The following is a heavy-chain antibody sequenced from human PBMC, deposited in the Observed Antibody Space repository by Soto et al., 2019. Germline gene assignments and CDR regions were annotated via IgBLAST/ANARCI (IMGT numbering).Heavy chain of an antibody. CDR2: ISYDGSNK. D-gene: IGHD2-15*01. CDR1: GFTFSSYG. CDR3: AKLPTVVTQGVEAG. Sequence: QVQLVESGGGVVQPGRSLRLSCAASGFTFSSYGMHWVRQAPGKGLEWVAVISYDGSNKYYADSVKGRFTISRDNSKNTLYLQMNSLRAEDTAVYYCAKLPTVVTQGVEAGWGQGTLVTVSS. J-gene: IGHJ4*02. V-gene: IGHV3-30*18.